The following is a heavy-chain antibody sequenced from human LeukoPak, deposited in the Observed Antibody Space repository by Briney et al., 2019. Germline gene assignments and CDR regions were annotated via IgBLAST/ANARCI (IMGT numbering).Heavy chain of an antibody. D-gene: IGHD3-22*01. CDR2: INPHSGGT. CDR3: ARDLYYDSSGYYSPHFDY. J-gene: IGHJ4*02. Sequence: ASVKVSCKASGYTFTGYFIHWVRQAPGQGLEWMGWINPHSGGTNYAQMFQGRVTMTRDTSINTAYMELNRLTSDDTGVYYCARDLYYDSSGYYSPHFDYWGQGTLVTVSS. V-gene: IGHV1-2*02. CDR1: GYTFTGYF.